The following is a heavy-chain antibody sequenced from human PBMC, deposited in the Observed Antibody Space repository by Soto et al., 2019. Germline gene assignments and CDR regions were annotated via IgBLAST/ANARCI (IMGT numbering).Heavy chain of an antibody. CDR2: IIPIVGTA. J-gene: IGHJ4*02. D-gene: IGHD3-22*01. CDR3: AGDQGDSSGYYLYYFDY. CDR1: GGTFSSYA. V-gene: IGHV1-69*01. Sequence: QVQLVQSGAEVKKPGSSVKVSCKASGGTFSSYAISWVRQAPGQGLEWMGGIIPIVGTANYAQKFQGRVTITADESTSTAYMELSSLRSEDTAVYYCAGDQGDSSGYYLYYFDYWGQGTLVTVSS.